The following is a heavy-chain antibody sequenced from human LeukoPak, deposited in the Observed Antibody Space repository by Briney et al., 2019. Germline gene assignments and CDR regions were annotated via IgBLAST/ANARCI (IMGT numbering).Heavy chain of an antibody. CDR1: GFTFSSYA. J-gene: IGHJ4*02. V-gene: IGHV3-30-3*01. Sequence: GGSLRLSCAASGFTFSSYAMHWVRQAPGKGLEWVAVISYDGSNKYYADSVKGRFTISRDNSKNTLYLQMNSLRAEDTAVYYCARLPAYCSGTSCYYDYWGQGTLVTVSS. D-gene: IGHD2-2*01. CDR2: ISYDGSNK. CDR3: ARLPAYCSGTSCYYDY.